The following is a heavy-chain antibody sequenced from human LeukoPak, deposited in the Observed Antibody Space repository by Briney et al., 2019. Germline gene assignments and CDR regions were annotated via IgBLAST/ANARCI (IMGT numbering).Heavy chain of an antibody. CDR2: IYPGDSDT. CDR3: ARQDITIFGVVNPIDY. D-gene: IGHD3-3*01. V-gene: IGHV5-51*01. Sequence: GESLKISCKGSGYTFTSYWIGWVRQMPGKGLEWMGIIYPGDSDTRYSPSFQGQVTISADKSISTAYLQWSSLKASDTAMYYCARQDITIFGVVNPIDYWGQGTLVTVSS. CDR1: GYTFTSYW. J-gene: IGHJ4*02.